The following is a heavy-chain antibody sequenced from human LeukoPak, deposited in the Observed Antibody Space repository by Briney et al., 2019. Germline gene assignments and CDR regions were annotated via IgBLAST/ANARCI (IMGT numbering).Heavy chain of an antibody. CDR1: AFTFNSYS. J-gene: IGHJ4*02. CDR2: ISDDETYK. CDR3: TRGMLRQPPDY. D-gene: IGHD3-10*02. Sequence: GGSLRLSCAASAFTFNSYSMHWVRQAAGKGLEWVTAISDDETYKFYADSVKGRFTISRDNSKYTLYLQMNSLRVEDTAIYYCTRGMLRQPPDYWGQGMLVTVSS. V-gene: IGHV3-30-3*01.